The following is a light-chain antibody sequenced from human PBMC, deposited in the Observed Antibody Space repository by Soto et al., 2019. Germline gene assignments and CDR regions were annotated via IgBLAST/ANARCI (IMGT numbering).Light chain of an antibody. CDR1: QSVSSY. Sequence: EILLTQSPATLSLSPGERATLSCRASQSVSSYLAWYQQKPGQAPRLLMYDASNRATGIPARFSGSGSGTDFTLTISSLEPEDFAVYYCQQRSDWPLTFGGGTKVEIK. CDR3: QQRSDWPLT. CDR2: DAS. V-gene: IGKV3-11*01. J-gene: IGKJ4*01.